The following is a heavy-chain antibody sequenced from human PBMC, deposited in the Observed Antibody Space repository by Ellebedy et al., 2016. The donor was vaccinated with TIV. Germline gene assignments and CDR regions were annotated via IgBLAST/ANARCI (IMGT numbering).Heavy chain of an antibody. CDR1: GYNFSNYW. CDR2: IYPGESET. J-gene: IGHJ4*02. D-gene: IGHD6-13*01. Sequence: GESLKISCKGSGYNFSNYWIGWVRQMPGKGLEWMGIIYPGESETRYSPSLQGQVTISADKSVSTAYLQWSSLKASDTAMYYCARRTGGYTSSWDTDTYFDFWGQGTLVTVSS. CDR3: ARRTGGYTSSWDTDTYFDF. V-gene: IGHV5-51*01.